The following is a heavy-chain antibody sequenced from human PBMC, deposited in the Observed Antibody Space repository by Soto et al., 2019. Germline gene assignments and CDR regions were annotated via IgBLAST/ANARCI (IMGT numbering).Heavy chain of an antibody. D-gene: IGHD6-25*01. CDR3: ARDSGGVES. J-gene: IGHJ5*01. Sequence: VQLVESGGGVVQPGRSLRLSCAASGFTFSSYGMHWVRQAPGKGLEWVAIIWYDGSNKYYADSVKGRFTISRDNSKNTLYLQMNSLRAEDTAVYYCARDSGGVESWGQGTLVTVSS. V-gene: IGHV3-33*01. CDR1: GFTFSSYG. CDR2: IWYDGSNK.